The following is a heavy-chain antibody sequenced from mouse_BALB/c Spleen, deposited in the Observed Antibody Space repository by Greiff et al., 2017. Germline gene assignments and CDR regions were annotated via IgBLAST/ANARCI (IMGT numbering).Heavy chain of an antibody. CDR1: GFNIKDTY. D-gene: IGHD1-1*01. CDR2: IDPANGNT. J-gene: IGHJ1*01. CDR3: ACSSYGYFDV. Sequence: EVQLQQSGAELVKPGASVKLSCTASGFNIKDTYMHWVKQRPEQGLEWIGRIDPANGNTKYDPKFQGKATITADTSSNTAYLQLSSLTSEDTAVYYCACSSYGYFDVWGAGTTVTVSS. V-gene: IGHV14-3*02.